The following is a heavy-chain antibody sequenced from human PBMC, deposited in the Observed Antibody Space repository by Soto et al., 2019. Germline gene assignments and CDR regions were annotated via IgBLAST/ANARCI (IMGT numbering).Heavy chain of an antibody. Sequence: PGGSLRLSCAASGFTFSSYSRNWVRQDPGKGLEWVSYISSSSSTIYYADSVKGRFTISRDNAKNSLYLQMNSLRDEDTAVYYCARGWLTVGATHYYDYYYGMDVWGQGTTVTVSS. D-gene: IGHD1-26*01. CDR3: ARGWLTVGATHYYDYYYGMDV. CDR1: GFTFSSYS. CDR2: ISSSSSTI. J-gene: IGHJ6*02. V-gene: IGHV3-48*02.